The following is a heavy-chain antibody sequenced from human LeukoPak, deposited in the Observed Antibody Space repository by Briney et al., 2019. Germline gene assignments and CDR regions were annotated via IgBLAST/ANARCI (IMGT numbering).Heavy chain of an antibody. CDR3: PYGSGSYYYFDY. D-gene: IGHD3-10*01. V-gene: IGHV3-23*01. Sequence: GGSLRLSCAASGFTFSSYAMSWVRQAPGKGLEWVSAISGSGGSTYYAGSVKGRFTISRDNSENTLYLQMNSLRAEDTAVYYCPYGSGSYYYFDYWGQGTLVTVSS. CDR2: ISGSGGST. CDR1: GFTFSSYA. J-gene: IGHJ4*02.